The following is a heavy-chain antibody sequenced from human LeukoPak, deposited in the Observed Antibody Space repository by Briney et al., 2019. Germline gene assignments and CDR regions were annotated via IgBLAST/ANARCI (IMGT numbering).Heavy chain of an antibody. CDR2: ISAYNGNT. CDR3: ARGPYYYDSSGYLDYWYFDL. Sequence: ASVKVSCKASGYTFTSYGISWVRQAPGQGLELMGWISAYNGNTNYAQKLQGRVTMTTDTSTSTAYMELRSLRSDDTAVYYCARGPYYYDSSGYLDYWYFDLWGRGTLVTVSS. D-gene: IGHD3-22*01. CDR1: GYTFTSYG. V-gene: IGHV1-18*01. J-gene: IGHJ2*01.